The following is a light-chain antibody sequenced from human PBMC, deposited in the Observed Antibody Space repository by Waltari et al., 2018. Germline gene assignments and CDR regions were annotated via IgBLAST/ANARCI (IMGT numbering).Light chain of an antibody. CDR1: SRDVGAFTF. CDR2: EVT. V-gene: IGLV2-8*01. CDR3: CSYTDRSTMV. J-gene: IGLJ3*02. Sequence: SALTQPPSASGSPGQSVSISCPGTSRDVGAFTFVSWYQQHPGKAPRLMIYEVTKRPSGVPDRFSGSKSGNTASLTVSGLQTEDEADYYCCSYTDRSTMVFGAGTKLTVL.